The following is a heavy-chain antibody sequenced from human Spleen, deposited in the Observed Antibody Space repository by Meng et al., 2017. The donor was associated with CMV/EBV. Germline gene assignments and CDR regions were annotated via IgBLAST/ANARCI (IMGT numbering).Heavy chain of an antibody. CDR2: IGGAGGTT. Sequence: GESLKISCAASGFTFTGYWMHWVRQAPGKGLVWVSDIGGAGGTTNYADSVKGRFTISKDNSKNTLYLQMNSLRAEDTAVYYCAKDAMATVIGHWGQGTLVTVSS. J-gene: IGHJ4*02. CDR1: GFTFTGYW. D-gene: IGHD4-17*01. CDR3: AKDAMATVIGH. V-gene: IGHV3-23*01.